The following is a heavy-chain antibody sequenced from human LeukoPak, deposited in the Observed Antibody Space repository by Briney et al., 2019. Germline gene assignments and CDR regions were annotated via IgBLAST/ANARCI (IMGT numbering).Heavy chain of an antibody. CDR1: GGTFSSYA. CDR2: IIPIFGTA. CDR3: ARASTGTTGYFDY. J-gene: IGHJ4*02. D-gene: IGHD1-7*01. V-gene: IGHV1-69*05. Sequence: SVKVSCKASGGTFSSYAISWVRQAPGQGLEWMGRIIPIFGTANYAQKFQGRVTITTYESTSTAYMELSSLRSEDTAVYYCARASTGTTGYFDYWGQGTLVTVSS.